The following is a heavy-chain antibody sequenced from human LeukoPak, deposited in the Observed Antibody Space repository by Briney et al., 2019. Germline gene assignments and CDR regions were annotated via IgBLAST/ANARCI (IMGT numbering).Heavy chain of an antibody. CDR3: ARGGSYRDY. J-gene: IGHJ4*02. CDR2: VNPDGSSV. D-gene: IGHD3-10*01. Sequence: GGSLRLSCAASGFTFTRYWMHWVRHVPGKGLVWVSRVNPDGSSVTYGDSVKGRFTSSRDNAKNTLYLQMHSLRAEDMAVYYCARGGSYRDYWGQGILVTVSS. V-gene: IGHV3-74*01. CDR1: GFTFTRYW.